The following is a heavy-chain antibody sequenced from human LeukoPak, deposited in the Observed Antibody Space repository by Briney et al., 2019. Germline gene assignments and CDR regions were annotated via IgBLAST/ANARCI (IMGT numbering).Heavy chain of an antibody. V-gene: IGHV3-23*01. CDR2: ISGSADSGSADST. CDR1: GFTFSSYA. Sequence: PGGSLRLSCAASGFTFSSYAMSWVRQAPGKGLEWVSTISGSADSGSADSTYYADSVKGRFTISRDNSKNTMYLQMNSLRAEDTAVYYCAKGKYRSPASSQDFWGQGILVTVSS. J-gene: IGHJ4*02. D-gene: IGHD2-15*01. CDR3: AKGKYRSPASSQDF.